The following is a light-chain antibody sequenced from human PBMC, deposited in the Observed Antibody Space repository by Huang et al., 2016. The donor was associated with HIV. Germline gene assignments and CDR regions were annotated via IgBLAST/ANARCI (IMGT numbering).Light chain of an antibody. J-gene: IGKJ4*01. CDR2: DAS. CDR1: QSVGSS. V-gene: IGKV3-11*01. Sequence: EIVLTQSPATLSLSPGQRGTLSCRASQSVGSSLAWYKQRPGQAPRRLIYDASRRANGIPARFSGSGSGTDFTLTISSLEPEDFAVYYCQQRSNWPLTFGGGTKVEIK. CDR3: QQRSNWPLT.